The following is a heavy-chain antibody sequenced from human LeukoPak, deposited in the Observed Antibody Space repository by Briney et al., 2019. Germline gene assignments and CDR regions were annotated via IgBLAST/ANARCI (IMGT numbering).Heavy chain of an antibody. CDR2: ISSSGSII. CDR3: AREALYSNSERG. CDR1: GFTFSSYE. V-gene: IGHV3-48*03. Sequence: PGGSLTLSCAASGFTFSSYEMNWVRQAPGKGLEWVSYISSSGSIIYYADSLKGRFIISRDNAKITLYLQMNSLRVDDTAVYYCAREALYSNSERGWGQGTLVTVSS. D-gene: IGHD6-13*01. J-gene: IGHJ4*02.